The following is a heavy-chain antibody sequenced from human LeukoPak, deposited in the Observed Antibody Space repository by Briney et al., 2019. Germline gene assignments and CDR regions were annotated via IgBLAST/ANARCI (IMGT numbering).Heavy chain of an antibody. CDR3: ARGDSYSSTYYTTYYFDY. CDR2: IYHSGGT. V-gene: IGHV4-59*01. D-gene: IGHD6-13*01. Sequence: PSETLSLTCTVSGGSISGNYWSWIRQPPGRGLEWIGYIYHSGGTNYNPSLKSRVTISADTSKNQFSLKLSSVTAADTAVYYCARGDSYSSTYYTTYYFDYWGQGTLVTVSS. J-gene: IGHJ4*02. CDR1: GGSISGNY.